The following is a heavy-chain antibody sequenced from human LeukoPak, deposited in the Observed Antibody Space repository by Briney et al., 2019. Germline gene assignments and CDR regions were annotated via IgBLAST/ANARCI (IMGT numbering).Heavy chain of an antibody. CDR3: ARDTSYYYDSSGYIL. Sequence: GGSLRLSCAASGFTISSYAMHWVGQAQGKGLEWVAVISYDGSNKYYADSVKGRFTISRDNSKNTLYLQMNSLRAEDTAVYYCARDTSYYYDSSGYILWGQGTMVTVSS. D-gene: IGHD3-22*01. CDR2: ISYDGSNK. V-gene: IGHV3-30*04. J-gene: IGHJ3*01. CDR1: GFTISSYA.